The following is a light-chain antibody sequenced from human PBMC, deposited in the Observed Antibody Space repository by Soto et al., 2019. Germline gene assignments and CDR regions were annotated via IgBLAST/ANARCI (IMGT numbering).Light chain of an antibody. Sequence: DIVMTQSPLFLPVTPGEPASISCRSSQGLLHSNGNNYLDWYLQKPGQSPQLLIYLGSNRASGVPDRFSGSGSGTDFTLKITRVEAEDVGVYYCMQALQTPVTFGPGTKVDIK. J-gene: IGKJ3*01. V-gene: IGKV2-28*01. CDR2: LGS. CDR3: MQALQTPVT. CDR1: QGLLHSNGNNY.